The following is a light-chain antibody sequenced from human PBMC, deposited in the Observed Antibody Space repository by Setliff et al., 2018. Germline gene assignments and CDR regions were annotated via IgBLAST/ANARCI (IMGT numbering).Light chain of an antibody. Sequence: QSVLTQPPSASGSPGQSVTISCTGTSSDVGGYNFVAWYQQHPGKAPKLMIYEVSKRPSGVPDRFSGSKSGNTASLTVSGLQAEDEADYYCSSYAGNYMYVFGTGTKVTVL. CDR2: EVS. J-gene: IGLJ1*01. V-gene: IGLV2-8*01. CDR1: SSDVGGYNF. CDR3: SSYAGNYMYV.